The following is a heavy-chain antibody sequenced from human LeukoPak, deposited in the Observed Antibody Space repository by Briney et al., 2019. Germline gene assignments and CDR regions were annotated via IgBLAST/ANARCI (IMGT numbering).Heavy chain of an antibody. V-gene: IGHV3-30*04. Sequence: GGSLRLSCAVSGFTFSSYTMHWVRQAPGKGLEWVAVVSYDGSNKYYADSVKGRFTISRDNSKNTLYLQMNSLRPEDTAVFYCARGSSTSCGDYWGQGTLVTVSS. CDR1: GFTFSSYT. J-gene: IGHJ4*02. CDR3: ARGSSTSCGDY. D-gene: IGHD2-2*01. CDR2: VSYDGSNK.